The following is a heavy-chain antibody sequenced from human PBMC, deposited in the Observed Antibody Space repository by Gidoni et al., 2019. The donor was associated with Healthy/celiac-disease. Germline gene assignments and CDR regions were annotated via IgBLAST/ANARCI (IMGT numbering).Heavy chain of an antibody. J-gene: IGHJ4*02. D-gene: IGHD2-2*01. CDR3: AKDQVVPAAE. Sequence: VKGRFTISRDNSKNTLYLQMNSLRAEDTAVYYCAKDQVVPAAEWGQGTLVTVSS. V-gene: IGHV3-23*01.